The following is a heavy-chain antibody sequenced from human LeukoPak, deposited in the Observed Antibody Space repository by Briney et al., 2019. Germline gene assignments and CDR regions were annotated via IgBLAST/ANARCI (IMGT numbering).Heavy chain of an antibody. CDR3: AREAYDSSGYYDY. CDR2: IKQDGSEK. D-gene: IGHD3-22*01. Sequence: GSLRLSCAASGFTFSSYWMSWVRQAPGKGLEWVANIKQDGSEKYYVDSVKGRFTISRDNAKNSLYLQMNSLRAEDTAVYYCAREAYDSSGYYDYWGQGTLVTVSS. CDR1: GFTFSSYW. V-gene: IGHV3-7*01. J-gene: IGHJ4*02.